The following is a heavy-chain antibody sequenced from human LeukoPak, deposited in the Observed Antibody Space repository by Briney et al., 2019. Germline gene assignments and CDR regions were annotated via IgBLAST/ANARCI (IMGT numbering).Heavy chain of an antibody. Sequence: SETLSLTCTVSGGSISRYYWSWIRQPPGKGLEWIGYIYYSGGTNYNPSLKSRVTISVDTSKNQLSLKLSSVTAADTAVYNCAAGATTFYYMDVWGKGTTVTVSS. CDR1: GGSISRYY. CDR3: AAGATTFYYMDV. J-gene: IGHJ6*03. D-gene: IGHD1-26*01. CDR2: IYYSGGT. V-gene: IGHV4-59*01.